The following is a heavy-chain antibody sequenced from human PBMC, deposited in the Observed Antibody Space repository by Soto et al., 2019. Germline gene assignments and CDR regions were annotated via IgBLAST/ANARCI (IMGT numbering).Heavy chain of an antibody. V-gene: IGHV1-3*01. CDR2: IAPGNGNT. D-gene: IGHD2-21*01. CDR3: AKGSRMWTPDY. J-gene: IGHJ4*02. Sequence: QVQLVQSGAEVKEPGASVKVFCKASGYTFTDSAIHWVRQAPGESLQWMGWIAPGNGNTKYSQNFQGRVTITRDTSATTAYMELSSLRSEDTAMYYCAKGSRMWTPDYWGQGTLVTVSS. CDR1: GYTFTDSA.